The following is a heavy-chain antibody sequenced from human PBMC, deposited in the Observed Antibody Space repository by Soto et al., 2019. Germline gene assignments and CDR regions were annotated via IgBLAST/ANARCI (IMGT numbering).Heavy chain of an antibody. Sequence: GFLRLSCVASGFTFTSYWMHWVRQAPGKGLVWVARINSDGSSTTYTDSVKGRFTISRDNAKSTLYLQMNSLRAEDTAVYYCARSVVRGQGALVTVSS. CDR1: GFTFTSYW. CDR3: ARSVV. CDR2: INSDGSST. V-gene: IGHV3-74*03. J-gene: IGHJ4*02. D-gene: IGHD3-22*01.